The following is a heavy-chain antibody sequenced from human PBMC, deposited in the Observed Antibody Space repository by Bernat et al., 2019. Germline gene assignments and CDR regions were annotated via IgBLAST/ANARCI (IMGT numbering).Heavy chain of an antibody. CDR2: ISYDGSNK. D-gene: IGHD6-19*01. CDR1: VFIFISYG. Sequence: QVQLVGSGGGVVQPGRSLSLSCAASVFIFISYGMHWVRQAPGKGLEGVAVISYDGSNKYYADSVKGRFTISRDNSKNTLYLQMNSLRAEDTAVYYCARTRSLSGWYGPYGMDVWGQGTTVTVSS. CDR3: ARTRSLSGWYGPYGMDV. J-gene: IGHJ6*02. V-gene: IGHV3-30*03.